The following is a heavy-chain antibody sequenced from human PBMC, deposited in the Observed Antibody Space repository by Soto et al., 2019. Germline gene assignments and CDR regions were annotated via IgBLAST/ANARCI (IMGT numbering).Heavy chain of an antibody. D-gene: IGHD2-2*03. CDR1: GFTFSSYN. V-gene: IGHV3-21*01. CDR3: ARDGLSDYYGMDV. Sequence: EVQLVESGGGLVKPGGSLRLSCAASGFTFSSYNMKWVRQAPGKGLEWVSSISSSSSYIYYADSVKGRVTVSRDNARKSLFLQMNILRAEDTAVYYCARDGLSDYYGMDVWGQGATVTVSS. J-gene: IGHJ6*02. CDR2: ISSSSSYI.